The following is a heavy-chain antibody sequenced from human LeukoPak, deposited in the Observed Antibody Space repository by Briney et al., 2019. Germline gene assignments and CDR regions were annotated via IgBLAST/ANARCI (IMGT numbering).Heavy chain of an antibody. CDR1: GFTFTNYG. CDR3: WRASWMSTADAVC. V-gene: IGHV3-23*01. Sequence: GGSLRLSCAASGFTFTNYGMGWVRQAPARGPEWLSSMKGGGETFYADSAKSRCTPSTGDQRNTVYYLLNNRRIEEKAVVYCWRASWMSTADAVCWGQGNQVTVSS. J-gene: IGHJ1*01. CDR2: MKGGGET. D-gene: IGHD2-2*03.